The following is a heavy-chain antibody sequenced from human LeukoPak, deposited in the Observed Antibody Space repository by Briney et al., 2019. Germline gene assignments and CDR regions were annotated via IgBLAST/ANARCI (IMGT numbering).Heavy chain of an antibody. D-gene: IGHD4-17*01. CDR3: AKSPTVTRGFDP. V-gene: IGHV3-74*01. Sequence: GGSLRLSCAASGFTFSSYWMHWVRQAPGKGLVWVSRINSDGSSTSYADSVKGRFTISRDNAKNTLYLQMNSLRAEDTAVYYCAKSPTVTRGFDPWGQGTLVPVSS. CDR1: GFTFSSYW. J-gene: IGHJ5*02. CDR2: INSDGSST.